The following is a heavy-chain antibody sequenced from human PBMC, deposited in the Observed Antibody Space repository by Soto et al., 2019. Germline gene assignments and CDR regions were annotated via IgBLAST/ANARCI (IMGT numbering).Heavy chain of an antibody. J-gene: IGHJ1*01. CDR1: GVTLSSYP. CDR3: VKDGIRGIHIDM. CDR2: VSVDPGNT. Sequence: GGSLRISCTASGVTLSSYPMSWVRQTPGKGLQWVASVSVDPGNTYYADSVKGRFTISRDNSIYTLYLQMNNVTAEDTAIYYCVKDGIRGIHIDMWGQGTLVTVFS. D-gene: IGHD3-9*01. V-gene: IGHV3-23*01.